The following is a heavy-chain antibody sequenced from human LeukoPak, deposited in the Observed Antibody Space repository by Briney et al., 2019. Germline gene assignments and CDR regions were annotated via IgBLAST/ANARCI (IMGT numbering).Heavy chain of an antibody. V-gene: IGHV4-39*07. Sequence: PSETLSLTCTVSGGSVSSSNDYWGWIRQPPGKGLEWIGNVYYTGTTYLKPSLKSRVIISVDTSKNQFSLKLSSVTAADTAVYYCAREKRITPFMDWFDPWGQGTLVTVSS. J-gene: IGHJ5*02. CDR2: VYYTGTT. D-gene: IGHD3-10*01. CDR1: GGSVSSSNDY. CDR3: AREKRITPFMDWFDP.